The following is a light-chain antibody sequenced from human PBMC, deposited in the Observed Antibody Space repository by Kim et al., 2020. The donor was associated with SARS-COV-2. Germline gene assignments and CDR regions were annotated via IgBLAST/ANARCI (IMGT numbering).Light chain of an antibody. CDR3: SSRDSSGDHVV. J-gene: IGLJ3*02. CDR1: SLRKYY. CDR2: GKY. Sequence: SSELTQDPAVSVALGQTVRLTCQGDSLRKYYATWYQQRPGQAPTLVLYGKYDRHSGIPDRFSGSASGNTASLTITGAQAEDEADYYCSSRDSSGDHVVFGGGTQLTVL. V-gene: IGLV3-19*01.